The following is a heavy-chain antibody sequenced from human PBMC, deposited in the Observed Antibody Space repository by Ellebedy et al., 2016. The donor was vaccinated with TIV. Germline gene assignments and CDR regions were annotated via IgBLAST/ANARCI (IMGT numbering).Heavy chain of an antibody. CDR1: GYTFTSYA. CDR3: ARGKRTVVVVATQSLHY. D-gene: IGHD2-15*01. V-gene: IGHV1-3*01. CDR2: INAGNGNT. Sequence: AASVQVSCKASGYTFTSYAMHWVRQAPGQRLEWMGWINAGNGNTKYSQKVQGRVTITRDTSASTAYMELSSLRSEDTAVYYCARGKRTVVVVATQSLHYWGQGTLVTVSS. J-gene: IGHJ4*02.